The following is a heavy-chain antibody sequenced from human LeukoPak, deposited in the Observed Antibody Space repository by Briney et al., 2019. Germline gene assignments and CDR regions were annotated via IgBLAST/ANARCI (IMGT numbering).Heavy chain of an antibody. CDR2: IIPIFGTA. D-gene: IGHD3-3*01. J-gene: IGHJ3*02. Sequence: ASVKVSCKASGGTFSSYAISWVRQAPGQGLEWMGGIIPIFGTANYAQKSQGRVTITTDESTSTAYMELSSLRSEDTAVYYCARGDFWSGYYRAGDAFDIWGQGTMVTVSS. CDR1: GGTFSSYA. CDR3: ARGDFWSGYYRAGDAFDI. V-gene: IGHV1-69*05.